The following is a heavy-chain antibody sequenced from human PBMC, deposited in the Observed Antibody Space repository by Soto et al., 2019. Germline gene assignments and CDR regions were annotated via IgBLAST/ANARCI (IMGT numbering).Heavy chain of an antibody. D-gene: IGHD2-15*01. V-gene: IGHV3-30-3*01. Sequence: GGSLRLSCAASGFTFSSYAMHWVRQAPGKGLEWVAVISYDGSNKYYADSVKGRFTISRDNSKNTLYLQMNSLRAEDTAVYYCARDKGXVVVAATNYYYYYGMDVWGQGTTVTVSS. CDR1: GFTFSSYA. CDR3: ARDKGXVVVAATNYYYYYGMDV. J-gene: IGHJ6*02. CDR2: ISYDGSNK.